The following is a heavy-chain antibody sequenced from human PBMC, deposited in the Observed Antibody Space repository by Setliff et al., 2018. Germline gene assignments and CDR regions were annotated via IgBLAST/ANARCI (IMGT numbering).Heavy chain of an antibody. V-gene: IGHV4-4*07. J-gene: IGHJ6*03. CDR2: IYIGGSA. D-gene: IGHD6-19*01. CDR1: GGSISSYY. Sequence: KTSETLSLTCTVSGGSISSYYWSWIRQPAGKGLEWIGHIYIGGSANYNPSLKSRVTMSIDTSKNQFSLKVSSVTAADTAVYYCAREQWLDPPGYYYMDVWAKGTTVTVSS. CDR3: AREQWLDPPGYYYMDV.